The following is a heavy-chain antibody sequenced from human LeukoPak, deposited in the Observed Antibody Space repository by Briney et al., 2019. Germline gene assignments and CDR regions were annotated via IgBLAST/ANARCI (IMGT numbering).Heavy chain of an antibody. CDR2: ISYDGSNK. CDR3: AKPPYGNSDYYPFDS. V-gene: IGHV3-30*18. CDR1: GFTFSSYG. J-gene: IGHJ4*02. Sequence: GGSLRLSCAASGFTFSSYGMHWVRQAPGKGLEWVAVISYDGSNKYYADSVKGRFTISRDNSKNTLYLQVNSLRAEDTAVYYCAKPPYGNSDYYPFDSWGQGTLVSVSS. D-gene: IGHD3-22*01.